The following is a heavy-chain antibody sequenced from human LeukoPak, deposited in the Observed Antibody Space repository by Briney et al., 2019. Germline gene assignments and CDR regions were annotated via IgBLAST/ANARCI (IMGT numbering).Heavy chain of an antibody. J-gene: IGHJ3*02. V-gene: IGHV3-23*01. CDR3: AKDTGYYYDSSGYPDAFDI. CDR1: GFTFSSYA. D-gene: IGHD3-22*01. CDR2: ISGSGGST. Sequence: PGGSLRLSCAASGFTFSSYAMSWVRQAPGKGLEWVSAISGSGGSTYYADSVKGRFTISRDNSKNTLYLQMNSLRAEDTAVYYCAKDTGYYYDSSGYPDAFDIWGQGTMVTVSS.